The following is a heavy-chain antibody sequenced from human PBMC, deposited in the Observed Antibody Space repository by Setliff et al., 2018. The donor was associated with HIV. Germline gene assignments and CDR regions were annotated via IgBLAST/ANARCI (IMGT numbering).Heavy chain of an antibody. CDR3: ARDDYYDSTGYEGASL. J-gene: IGHJ4*02. CDR1: GGSISSGFYY. Sequence: SETLSLTCTVSGGSISSGFYYWSWIRQPAGKGLEWIGRIYSSGNTNYNPSLKSRVTISADTSKNQFSLKMSSVTAADTAVYYCARDDYYDSTGYEGASLWGRGTLVTVSS. V-gene: IGHV4-61*02. CDR2: IYSSGNT. D-gene: IGHD3-22*01.